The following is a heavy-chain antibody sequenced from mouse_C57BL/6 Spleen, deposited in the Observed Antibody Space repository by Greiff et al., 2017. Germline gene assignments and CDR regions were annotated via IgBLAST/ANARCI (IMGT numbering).Heavy chain of an antibody. Sequence: QVQLQQPGAELVMPGASVKLSCKASGYTFTSYWMHWVKQRPGQGLEWIGESDPSDSYTNYNQKFKGKSTLTVDKSSSTAYMQLSSLTSEDSAVYYCARPRYGSSYNYAMDDWGQGTSVTVSS. D-gene: IGHD1-1*01. CDR3: ARPRYGSSYNYAMDD. J-gene: IGHJ4*01. CDR2: SDPSDSYT. CDR1: GYTFTSYW. V-gene: IGHV1-69*01.